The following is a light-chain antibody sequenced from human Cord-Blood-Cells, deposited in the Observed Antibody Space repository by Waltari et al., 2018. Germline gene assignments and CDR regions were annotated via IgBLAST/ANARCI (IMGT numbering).Light chain of an antibody. J-gene: IGLJ2*01. CDR2: DLS. V-gene: IGLV2-14*01. Sequence: QSALTQPASVSGSPGQSITISCTGTSSDVGGSNYVSWYQQHPGKPPKLMIYDLSNRPSGVSNRVSGSKSGNTASLTISGLQAEDEADYYCSSYTSSSTVVFGGGTKLTVL. CDR1: SSDVGGSNY. CDR3: SSYTSSSTVV.